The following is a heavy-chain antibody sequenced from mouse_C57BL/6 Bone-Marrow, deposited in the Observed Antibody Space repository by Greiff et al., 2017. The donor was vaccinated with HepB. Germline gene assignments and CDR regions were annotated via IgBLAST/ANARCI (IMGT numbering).Heavy chain of an antibody. D-gene: IGHD3-3*01. CDR3: ARGGLFAY. Sequence: QVQLQQSGAELARPGASVKLSCKASGYTFTSYGISWVKLRTGQGLEWIGEIYPRSGNTYYNEKFKGKATLTADKSSSTAYMELRSLTSEDSAVYFCARGGLFAYWGQGTLVTVSA. CDR2: IYPRSGNT. J-gene: IGHJ3*01. CDR1: GYTFTSYG. V-gene: IGHV1-81*01.